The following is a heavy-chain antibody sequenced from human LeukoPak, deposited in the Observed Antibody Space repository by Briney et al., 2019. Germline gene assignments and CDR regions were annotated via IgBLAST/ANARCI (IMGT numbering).Heavy chain of an antibody. D-gene: IGHD3-22*01. CDR3: ARDGGRGTHYDSSGYSQVNWYFDL. Sequence: GGSLRLSCAASGFTFSSYWMSWVRQAPGKGLEWVANIKQDGSEKYYVDSVEGRFTISRDNAKNSLYLQMNSLRAEDTAVYYCARDGGRGTHYDSSGYSQVNWYFDLWGRGTLVTVSS. CDR2: IKQDGSEK. CDR1: GFTFSSYW. J-gene: IGHJ2*01. V-gene: IGHV3-7*01.